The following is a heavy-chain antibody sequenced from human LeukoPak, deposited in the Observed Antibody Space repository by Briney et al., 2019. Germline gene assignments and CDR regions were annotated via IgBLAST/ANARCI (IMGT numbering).Heavy chain of an antibody. CDR3: GRQAGSYSHDAFDI. J-gene: IGHJ3*02. CDR1: GYSFTSYW. CDR2: IYPGDSDT. V-gene: IGHV5-51*01. D-gene: IGHD1-26*01. Sequence: GESLKISCKGSGYSFTSYWIGWVRQMPGKGLEWMGIIYPGDSDTRYSPSFQGQVTISADQSISTAYLQWSSLKASDTAMYYCGRQAGSYSHDAFDIWAQGTMVTVSS.